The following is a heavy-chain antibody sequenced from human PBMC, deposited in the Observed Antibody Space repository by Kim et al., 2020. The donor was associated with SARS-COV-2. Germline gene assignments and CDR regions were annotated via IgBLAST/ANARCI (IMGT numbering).Heavy chain of an antibody. CDR1: GGTFSSYA. CDR3: ARGRLLYCTNGICFDDAFDI. CDR2: IIPIFGTA. D-gene: IGHD2-8*01. V-gene: IGHV1-69*13. J-gene: IGHJ3*02. Sequence: SVKVSCKASGGTFSSYAISWVRQAPGQGLEWMGGIIPIFGTANYAQKFQGRVTITADESTSTAYMELSSLRSEDTAVYYCARGRLLYCTNGICFDDAFDIWGQGTMVTVSS.